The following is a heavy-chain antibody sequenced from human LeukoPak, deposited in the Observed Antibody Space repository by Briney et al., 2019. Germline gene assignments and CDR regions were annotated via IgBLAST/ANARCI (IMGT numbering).Heavy chain of an antibody. D-gene: IGHD3-22*01. V-gene: IGHV4-4*07. CDR2: IHTSGST. J-gene: IGHJ4*02. CDR3: ASTNYDSSGYYPY. CDR1: GGSISSYF. Sequence: PSETLSLTCTVSGGSISSYFWSWIRQPAGKGLEWIGRIHTSGSTNYNPSLKSRVTISVDKSKNQFSLKLSSVTAADTAVYYCASTNYDSSGYYPYWGQGTLVTVSS.